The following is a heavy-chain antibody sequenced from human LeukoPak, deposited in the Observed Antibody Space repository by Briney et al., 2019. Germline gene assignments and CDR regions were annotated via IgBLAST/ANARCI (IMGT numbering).Heavy chain of an antibody. CDR1: GGTFSSYA. V-gene: IGHV1-18*01. CDR3: ARDGDFWSGYYMDV. CDR2: ISAYNGNT. J-gene: IGHJ6*03. D-gene: IGHD3-3*01. Sequence: ASVKISCKASGGTFSSYAISWVRQAPGQGLEWMGWISAYNGNTNYAQKLQGRVTMTTDTSTSTAYMELRSLRSDDTAVYYCARDGDFWSGYYMDVWGKGTTVTVSS.